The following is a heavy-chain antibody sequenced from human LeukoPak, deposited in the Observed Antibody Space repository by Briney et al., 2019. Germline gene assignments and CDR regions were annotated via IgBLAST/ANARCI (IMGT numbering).Heavy chain of an antibody. D-gene: IGHD3-10*01. V-gene: IGHV1-69*06. Sequence: SVKVSCKASGGTFSSYAISWVRQAPGQGPEWMGGIIPIFGTANYAQKFQGRVTITADKSTSTAYMELSSLRSEDTAVYYCARVGITMVRGANNWFDPWGQGTLVTVSS. CDR1: GGTFSSYA. J-gene: IGHJ5*02. CDR2: IIPIFGTA. CDR3: ARVGITMVRGANNWFDP.